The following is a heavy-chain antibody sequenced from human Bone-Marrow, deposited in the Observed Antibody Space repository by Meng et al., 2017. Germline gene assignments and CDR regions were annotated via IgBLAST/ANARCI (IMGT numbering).Heavy chain of an antibody. CDR1: GDNLSRDD. D-gene: IGHD2-2*01. CDR3: TRDAYSDCRRTNCFDS. V-gene: IGHV7-4-1*02. J-gene: IGHJ4*02. CDR2: IDTKTGHP. Sequence: AERVPTGEVERKPGASGKVSWKASGDNLSRDDINWRRQARGQGREWMGWIDTKTGHPTNAKSFRGRLVFTLDTSVSKTYLQISGLRAADSAIYYCTRDAYSDCRRTNCFDSWGQGTLVTVSS.